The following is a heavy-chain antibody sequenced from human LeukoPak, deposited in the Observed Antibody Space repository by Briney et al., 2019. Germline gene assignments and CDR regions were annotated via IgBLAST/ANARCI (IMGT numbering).Heavy chain of an antibody. Sequence: SETLSLTCTVSGGSIRSYYWSWIRQPPGKGLEYIGYIYYDGSTNYNPSLKSRVTISIDTSKIHFSLRLSSVTAADTALYYCARRGGGHAFDIWGQGTIITVSS. J-gene: IGHJ3*02. D-gene: IGHD3-16*01. V-gene: IGHV4-59*08. CDR1: GGSIRSYY. CDR3: ARRGGGHAFDI. CDR2: IYYDGST.